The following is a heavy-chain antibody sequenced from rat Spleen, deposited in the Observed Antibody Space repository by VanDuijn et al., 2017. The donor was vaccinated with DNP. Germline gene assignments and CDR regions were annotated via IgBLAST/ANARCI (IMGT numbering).Heavy chain of an antibody. CDR3: TRGAGSPYWSFDF. D-gene: IGHD5-1*01. CDR2: ISYFGDNT. J-gene: IGHJ1*01. V-gene: IGHV5-20*01. Sequence: EVRLVESGGGLVQPGRSLKLSCAASGFTFSDYYMAWVRQAPTKGLELVAYISYFGDNTYSGDSVKGRFTISRDNAEDTLYLQMNSLRSEDTATYYCTRGAGSPYWSFDFWGPGTVVTVSS. CDR1: GFTFSDYY.